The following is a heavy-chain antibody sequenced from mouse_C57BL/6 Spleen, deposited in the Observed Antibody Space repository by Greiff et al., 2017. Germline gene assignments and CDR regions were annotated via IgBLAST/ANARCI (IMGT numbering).Heavy chain of an antibody. CDR2: ISDGGSYT. V-gene: IGHV5-4*01. CDR1: GFTFSSYA. Sequence: EVKVVESGGGLVKPGGSLKLSCAASGFTFSSYAMSWVRQTPEKRLGWVATISDGGSYTYYPDNVKGRFTISRDNAKNNLYLQMSHLKSEDTAMYYCARDGVLRYHAFDYWGQGTTLTVSS. D-gene: IGHD1-1*01. J-gene: IGHJ2*01. CDR3: ARDGVLRYHAFDY.